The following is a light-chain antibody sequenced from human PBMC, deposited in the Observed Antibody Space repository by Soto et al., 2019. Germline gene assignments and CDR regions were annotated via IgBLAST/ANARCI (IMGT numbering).Light chain of an antibody. CDR3: QQYDHLPPFT. V-gene: IGKV1-33*01. J-gene: IGKJ3*01. Sequence: DIPMTQSPSSLSASVGDRVTITCQASQDIRKYLSWYQQKPGRAPKLLIYGASNLETGVPSRFSGSGYGSDFTFTISSLQPEDVATYYCQQYDHLPPFTFGPGTKV. CDR1: QDIRKY. CDR2: GAS.